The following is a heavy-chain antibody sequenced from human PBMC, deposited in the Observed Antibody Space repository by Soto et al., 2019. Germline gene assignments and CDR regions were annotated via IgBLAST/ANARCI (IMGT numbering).Heavy chain of an antibody. CDR1: GGTFSSYA. J-gene: IGHJ3*02. CDR2: IIPIFGTA. CDR3: ARVNMITFGGVIVNDAFDI. D-gene: IGHD3-16*02. V-gene: IGHV1-69*13. Sequence: SVKVSCKASGGTFSSYAISWVRQAPGQGLEWMGGIIPIFGTANYAQKFQGRVTITADESTSTAYMELSSLRSEDTAVYYCARVNMITFGGVIVNDAFDIWGQGTMVTVSS.